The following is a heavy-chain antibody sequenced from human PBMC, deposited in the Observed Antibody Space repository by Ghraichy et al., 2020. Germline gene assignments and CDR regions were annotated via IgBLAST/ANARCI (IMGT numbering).Heavy chain of an antibody. CDR3: ARESDGDFDY. CDR1: GFTFSRFW. CDR2: IKQDGSGK. Sequence: GESLNISCAASGFTFSRFWMTWVRLAPGKGLEWVGDIKQDGSGKYYVDSVKDRFTISRDNAKNSLYLQMNSLRAEDTAIYYCARESDGDFDYWGQGTLVTVSS. D-gene: IGHD4-17*01. V-gene: IGHV3-7*03. J-gene: IGHJ4*02.